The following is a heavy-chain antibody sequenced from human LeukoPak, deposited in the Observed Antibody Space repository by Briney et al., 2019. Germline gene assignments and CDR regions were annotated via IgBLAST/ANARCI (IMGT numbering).Heavy chain of an antibody. CDR3: AKQAGGSGSYYYY. CDR1: GFTFSHYA. J-gene: IGHJ4*02. Sequence: GGSLRLSCPASGFTFSHYAMTWVRQAPGRGLEWVSAISGSGGSTYYADSVKGRFTISRDNSKNTLYLQMSSLRAEDTAVYYCAKQAGGSGSYYYYWGQGTLVTVSS. CDR2: ISGSGGST. D-gene: IGHD3-10*01. V-gene: IGHV3-23*01.